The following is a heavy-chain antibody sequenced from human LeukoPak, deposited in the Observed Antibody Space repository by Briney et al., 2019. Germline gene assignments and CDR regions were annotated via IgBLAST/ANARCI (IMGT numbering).Heavy chain of an antibody. Sequence: GRSLRLSCAASGFTFSSYAMHWVRQAPGKGLEWVSAISGSGGSTYYADSVKGRFTISRDNSKNTLYLQMNSLRAEDTAVYYCAKASSSSWYRGYYFDYWGQGTLVTVSS. D-gene: IGHD6-13*01. CDR3: AKASSSSWYRGYYFDY. V-gene: IGHV3-23*01. J-gene: IGHJ4*02. CDR1: GFTFSSYA. CDR2: ISGSGGST.